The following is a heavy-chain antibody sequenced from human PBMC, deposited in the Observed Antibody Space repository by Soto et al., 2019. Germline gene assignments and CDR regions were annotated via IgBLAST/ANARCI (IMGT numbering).Heavy chain of an antibody. V-gene: IGHV3-23*01. J-gene: IGHJ4*02. D-gene: IGHD3-3*01. CDR2: ISGSGGST. CDR1: GFTFSSYA. Sequence: EVQLLESGGGLVQPGGSLRLSCAASGFTFSSYAMSWVRQAPGKGLEWVSAISGSGGSTNYADSVKGRFTISRDNSKNTLYLQMNSLRAEDTAVYYCAKAVYYDFWSGPSRFDYWGQGTLVTVSS. CDR3: AKAVYYDFWSGPSRFDY.